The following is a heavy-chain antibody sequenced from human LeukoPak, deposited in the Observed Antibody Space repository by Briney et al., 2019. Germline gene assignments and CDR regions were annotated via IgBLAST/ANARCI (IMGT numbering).Heavy chain of an antibody. CDR3: ARDCEDIVVVPAAIRNRSPRALDY. J-gene: IGHJ4*02. CDR1: GYTFTSYY. V-gene: IGHV1-2*02. CDR2: INPNSGGT. D-gene: IGHD2-2*01. Sequence: ASVKVSCKASGYTFTSYYMHWVRQAPGQGLEWMGWINPNSGGTNYAQKFQGRVTMTRDTSISTAYMELSRLRSDDTAVYYCARDCEDIVVVPAAIRNRSPRALDYWGQGTLVTVSS.